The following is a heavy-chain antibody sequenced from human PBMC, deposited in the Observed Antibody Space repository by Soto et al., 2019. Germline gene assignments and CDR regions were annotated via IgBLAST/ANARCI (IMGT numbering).Heavy chain of an antibody. V-gene: IGHV4-30-4*01. CDR3: VGTGTTDDY. CDR2: IYNSGGS. D-gene: IGHD4-17*01. J-gene: IGHJ4*02. Sequence: SETLSLTCSVSGASFRSRDYYWSCIRHAPGKGLEWIGYIYNSGGSYYNPSLKGRLTISIDTSKNQFSLKLNSVTAADTAIYYCVGTGTTDDYWGRGTLVTVSA. CDR1: GASFRSRDYY.